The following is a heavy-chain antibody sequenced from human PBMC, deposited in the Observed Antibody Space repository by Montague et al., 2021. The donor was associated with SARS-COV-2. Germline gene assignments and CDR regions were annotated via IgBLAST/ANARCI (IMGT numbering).Heavy chain of an antibody. D-gene: IGHD5-12*01. CDR3: AREGYSGYDYPFYYYYAMDV. V-gene: IGHV3-30-3*01. J-gene: IGHJ6*02. CDR2: ISYDGSNK. CDR1: GFTFSSYA. Sequence: SLRLSCAASGFTFSSYAMHWVRQAPGKGLEWVAVISYDGSNKYYADSVKGRFTISRDNSKNTLYLQMNSLRAEDTAVCCCAREGYSGYDYPFYYYYAMDVWGQGTTVTVSS.